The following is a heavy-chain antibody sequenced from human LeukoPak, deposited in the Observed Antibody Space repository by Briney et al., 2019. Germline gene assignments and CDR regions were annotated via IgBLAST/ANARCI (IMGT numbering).Heavy chain of an antibody. D-gene: IGHD3-9*01. CDR3: ASRKYDILTGYDDAFDI. Sequence: TGGSLRLSCAASGFTFSSYSMNWVRQAPGKGLEWVSVIYSGGSTYYADSVKGRFTISRDNSKNTLYLQMNSLRAEDTAVYYCASRKYDILTGYDDAFDIWGQGTMVTVSS. CDR1: GFTFSSYS. V-gene: IGHV3-53*01. CDR2: IYSGGST. J-gene: IGHJ3*02.